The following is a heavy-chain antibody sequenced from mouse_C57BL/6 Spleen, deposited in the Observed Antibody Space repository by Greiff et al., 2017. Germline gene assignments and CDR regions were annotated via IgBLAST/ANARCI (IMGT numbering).Heavy chain of an antibody. V-gene: IGHV1-81*01. CDR3: ARGEDYYGSSSGYAMDY. CDR2: IYPRSGNT. CDR1: GYTFTSYG. D-gene: IGHD1-1*01. Sequence: QVQLQQSGAELARPGASVKLSCKASGYTFTSYGISWVKQRTGQGLEWIGEIYPRSGNTYYNEKFKGKATLTADNSSSTAYMELRSLTSEDSAVYFCARGEDYYGSSSGYAMDYWGQGTSVTVSS. J-gene: IGHJ4*01.